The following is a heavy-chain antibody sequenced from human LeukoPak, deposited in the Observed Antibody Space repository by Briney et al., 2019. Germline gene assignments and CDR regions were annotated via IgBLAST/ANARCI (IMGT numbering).Heavy chain of an antibody. Sequence: PSETLPLTCSVSGGSITVYYWNWLRQSPGKGLEWIGSISYSGSTNYNPSLKSRVTISIDTSKNRFSLKVSSVIAADTAMHYWARGGSRSYTSSTLDYWGQGTLVTVSS. CDR1: GGSITVYY. D-gene: IGHD6-6*01. CDR3: ARGGSRSYTSSTLDY. J-gene: IGHJ4*02. CDR2: ISYSGST. V-gene: IGHV4-59*12.